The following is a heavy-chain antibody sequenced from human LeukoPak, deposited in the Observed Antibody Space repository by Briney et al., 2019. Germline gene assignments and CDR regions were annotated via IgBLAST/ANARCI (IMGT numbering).Heavy chain of an antibody. Sequence: GGSLRLSCAASGFTFSNAWMSWVRQAPGKGLEWVGRIQSNADGGTTVYTAPVKDRFTISRDDSRETLHLHMNRLKTEDTGVYYCTIDDAGLAPGYWGQGTLVTVSS. D-gene: IGHD3-10*01. V-gene: IGHV3-15*01. CDR2: IQSNADGGTT. CDR1: GFTFSNAW. CDR3: TIDDAGLAPGY. J-gene: IGHJ4*02.